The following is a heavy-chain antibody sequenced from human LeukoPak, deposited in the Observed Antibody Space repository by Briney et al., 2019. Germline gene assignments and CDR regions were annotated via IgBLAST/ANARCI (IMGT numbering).Heavy chain of an antibody. J-gene: IGHJ4*02. V-gene: IGHV1-2*06. CDR1: GYTFTGCY. CDR3: ARLRPYDSSGYCDY. Sequence: SVKVSCKASGYTFTGCYMHWVRQAPGQGLEWMGRINPNSGGTNYAQKFQGRVTMTRDTSISTAYMELSRLRSDDTAVYYCARLRPYDSSGYCDYWGQGTLVTVSS. D-gene: IGHD3-22*01. CDR2: INPNSGGT.